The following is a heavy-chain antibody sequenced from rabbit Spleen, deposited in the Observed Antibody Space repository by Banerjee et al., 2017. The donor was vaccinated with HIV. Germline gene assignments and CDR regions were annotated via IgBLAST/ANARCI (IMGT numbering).Heavy chain of an antibody. Sequence: QSLEESGGDLVKPGASLTLTCTASGFSFIAGYYMCWVRQAPGKGLEWIGYIEPIFGNTYYASWVNGRFTISSHNAQNTLYLQLSSLTVADTATYFCARDTGTSFSTYGMDLWAQGPWSPS. J-gene: IGHJ6*01. V-gene: IGHV1S40*01. CDR2: IEPIFGNT. CDR1: GFSFIAGYY. D-gene: IGHD7-1*01. CDR3: ARDTGTSFSTYGMDL.